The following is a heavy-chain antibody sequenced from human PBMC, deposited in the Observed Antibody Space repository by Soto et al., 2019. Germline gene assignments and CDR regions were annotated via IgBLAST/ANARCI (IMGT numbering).Heavy chain of an antibody. Sequence: PSETLSLTCTVSGGSISSGDYYWSWIRQPPGKGLEWIGYIYYSGSTYYNPSLKSRVTISVDTSKNQFSLKLSSVTAADTAVYYCARESNSYYYGMDVWGQGTTVTVSS. J-gene: IGHJ6*02. CDR3: ARESNSYYYGMDV. D-gene: IGHD1-26*01. CDR2: IYYSGST. V-gene: IGHV4-30-4*01. CDR1: GGSISSGDYY.